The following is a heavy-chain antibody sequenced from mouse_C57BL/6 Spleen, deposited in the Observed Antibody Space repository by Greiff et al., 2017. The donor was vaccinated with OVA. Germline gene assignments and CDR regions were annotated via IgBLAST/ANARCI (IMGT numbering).Heavy chain of an antibody. CDR3: ARRGTITTVVATRDYYAMDY. Sequence: VQLQQPGAELVMPGASVKLSCKASGYTFTSYWMHWVKQRPGQGLEWIGEIDPSDSYTNYNQKFKGKSTLTVDKSSSTAYMQLSSLTSEDSAVYYCARRGTITTVVATRDYYAMDYWGQGTSGTVSS. D-gene: IGHD1-1*01. J-gene: IGHJ4*01. CDR1: GYTFTSYW. V-gene: IGHV1-69*01. CDR2: IDPSDSYT.